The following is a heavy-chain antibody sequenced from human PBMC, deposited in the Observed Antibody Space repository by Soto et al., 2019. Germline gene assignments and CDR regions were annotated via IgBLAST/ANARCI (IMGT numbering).Heavy chain of an antibody. CDR1: GDRFKNCV. D-gene: IGHD3-10*01. J-gene: IGHJ6*02. CDR2: IIPLFGTT. Sequence: QVQVVQSGVEVRRPGSSVKVSCKAPGDRFKNCVISWVRQAPGQGLEWMGGIIPLFGTTDFAQRFQGRLTITTDESTTTAYMELSRLRSEDKATYYCAAELGFGKLSVVWGQGTTVIVSS. CDR3: AAELGFGKLSVV. V-gene: IGHV1-69*01.